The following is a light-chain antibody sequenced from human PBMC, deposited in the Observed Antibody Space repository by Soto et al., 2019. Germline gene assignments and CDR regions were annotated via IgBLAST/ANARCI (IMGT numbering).Light chain of an antibody. V-gene: IGKV3-20*01. CDR3: HQYSSSPVT. J-gene: IGKJ4*01. CDR2: GVS. CDR1: QRVSNTY. Sequence: ELVLAQSPGTLSLSPGERATLSCRASQRVSNTYLAWYQQKPGQAPRLLIYGVSSRATGIPDRFSGSGFGTDFTLTISRLEPEDFAVYYCHQYSSSPVTVGGGTKVEIK.